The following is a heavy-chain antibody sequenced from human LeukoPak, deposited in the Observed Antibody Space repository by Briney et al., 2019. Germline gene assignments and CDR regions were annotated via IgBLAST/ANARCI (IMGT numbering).Heavy chain of an antibody. J-gene: IGHJ3*02. D-gene: IGHD3-22*01. V-gene: IGHV3-7*03. CDR1: GLTFSSYS. CDR3: AKDKPNSSGYQGDVFDI. CDR2: LNQDGSEK. Sequence: PGGSLRLSCAASGLTFSSYSMSWVRQAPGKGLEWVAKLNQDGSEKYYADSVKGRFTISRDNAKNSLYLQMNSLRAEDTALYYCAKDKPNSSGYQGDVFDIWGQGTMVTVSS.